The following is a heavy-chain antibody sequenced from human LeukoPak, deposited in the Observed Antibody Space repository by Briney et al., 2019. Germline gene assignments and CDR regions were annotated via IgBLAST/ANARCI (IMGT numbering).Heavy chain of an antibody. CDR2: ISGSGGST. V-gene: IGHV3-23*01. CDR3: AQSGIGWFGELYYMDV. Sequence: PGGTLRLSCAASGFTFSSYGMSWVRQAPGKGLEWVSAISGSGGSTYYADSVKGRFTISRDNSKNTLYLQMNSLRAEDTAVYYCAQSGIGWFGELYYMDVWGKGTTVTISS. D-gene: IGHD3-10*01. CDR1: GFTFSSYG. J-gene: IGHJ6*03.